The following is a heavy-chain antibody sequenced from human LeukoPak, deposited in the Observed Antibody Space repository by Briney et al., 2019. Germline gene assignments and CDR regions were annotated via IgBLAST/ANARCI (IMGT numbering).Heavy chain of an antibody. CDR2: IWYDGSDK. V-gene: IGHV3-33*01. D-gene: IGHD4-17*01. J-gene: IGHJ3*02. CDR3: ARERAVTTVVHDAFDI. Sequence: PGGSLRLSCAASGFTFSSYGMHWVRQAPGKGLEWVAVIWYDGSDKYYADFVKGRFTISRDNSKNTLYLQMNSLRAEDTAVYYCARERAVTTVVHDAFDIWGQGTMVTVSS. CDR1: GFTFSSYG.